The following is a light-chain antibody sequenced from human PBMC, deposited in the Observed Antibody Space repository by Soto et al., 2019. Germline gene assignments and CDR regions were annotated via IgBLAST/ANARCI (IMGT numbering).Light chain of an antibody. CDR1: SSDVGGYIY. V-gene: IGLV2-14*01. J-gene: IGLJ1*01. CDR2: DVT. Sequence: QSVLTQPASVSGSPGQSITISCTGTSSDVGGYIYVSWYQQHPGKAPKLMIYDVTSRLSGVSYRFSGSKSGNTASLTISGLQAEDEADYYCSSYTTSSSYAFGTGTKVTVL. CDR3: SSYTTSSSYA.